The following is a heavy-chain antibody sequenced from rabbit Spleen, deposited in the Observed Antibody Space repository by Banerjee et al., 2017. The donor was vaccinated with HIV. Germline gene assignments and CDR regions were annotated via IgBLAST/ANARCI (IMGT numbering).Heavy chain of an antibody. J-gene: IGHJ4*01. CDR2: INAVSGRA. CDR3: SRGFPDVIGWNFCL. CDR1: GFSFSNKAV. Sequence: QEQLVESGGGLVKPEGTLKLSCTASGFSFSNKAVMCWVRQAPGKGLEWIACINAVSGRAVAAGLAKGRFAFSKTSSAPVTLPVTSPAAAGTASYFFSRGFPDVIGWNFCLWGPGPLVTVS. D-gene: IGHD7-1*01. V-gene: IGHV1S45*01.